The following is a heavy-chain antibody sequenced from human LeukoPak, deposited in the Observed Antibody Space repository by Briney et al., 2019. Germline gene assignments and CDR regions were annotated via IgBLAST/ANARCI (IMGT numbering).Heavy chain of an antibody. J-gene: IGHJ4*02. CDR1: GFTFSSYA. CDR2: ISGSGGTT. V-gene: IGHV3-23*01. D-gene: IGHD6-19*01. Sequence: GGSLRLSCAASGFTFSSYAMSWVRQAPGKGLEWVSAISGSGGTTHYADSVKGRFTISRDNSKNTLSLQMNSLRAEDTAVYYCARGGAVAFSFDYWGQGTLVTVSS. CDR3: ARGGAVAFSFDY.